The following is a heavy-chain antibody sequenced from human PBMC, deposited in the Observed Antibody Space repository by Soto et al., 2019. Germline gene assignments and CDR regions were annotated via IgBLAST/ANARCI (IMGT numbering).Heavy chain of an antibody. CDR1: GFTFSTYW. J-gene: IGHJ4*02. CDR2: INGDGSTT. V-gene: IGHV3-74*01. D-gene: IGHD6-19*01. Sequence: EVQLVESGGGLVQPGGSLRLSCAASGFTFSTYWMHWVRQTPGKGLVWVSRINGDGSTTNYADSVKGRLTISRDNAKNTLYLQMNSLRDEDTALYYCARGLSGRYGFDYWGQGTLVTVSS. CDR3: ARGLSGRYGFDY.